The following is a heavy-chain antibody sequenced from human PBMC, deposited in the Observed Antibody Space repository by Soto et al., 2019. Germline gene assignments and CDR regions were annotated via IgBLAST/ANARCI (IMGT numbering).Heavy chain of an antibody. CDR2: ISYDGSNK. V-gene: IGHV3-30*18. D-gene: IGHD2-15*01. J-gene: IGHJ6*02. CDR1: GFTFSSYG. CDR3: AKELGYCSGGSCFTLNYYHYGTDV. Sequence: VGSLRLSCASSGFTFSSYGMHCVRHAPGKWLEWVAVISYDGSNKYYADSVKGRFTISRDNSKNTLYLQMNSLRAEDTAVYYCAKELGYCSGGSCFTLNYYHYGTDVWGQGTTVTGSS.